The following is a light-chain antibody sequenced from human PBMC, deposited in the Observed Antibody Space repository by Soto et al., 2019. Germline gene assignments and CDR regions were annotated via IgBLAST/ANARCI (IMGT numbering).Light chain of an antibody. Sequence: EIVFTQSPGTLSLSQGERATRSCRASQTISSSYLAWYQQKPGQAPRLLIYDASSRATGIPDRFRGSGSGTDFILTISSLEPEDFALYYCQQYGSSPITFGQGTRLEIK. CDR2: DAS. V-gene: IGKV3-20*01. CDR3: QQYGSSPIT. J-gene: IGKJ5*01. CDR1: QTISSSY.